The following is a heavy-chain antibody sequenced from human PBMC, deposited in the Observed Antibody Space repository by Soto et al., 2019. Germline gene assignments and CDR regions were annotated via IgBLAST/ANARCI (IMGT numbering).Heavy chain of an antibody. D-gene: IGHD3-3*02. CDR3: ATLNRAGTYYYGMDV. J-gene: IGHJ6*02. Sequence: QVQLVQSGAEVKKPGASVKVSCKASGYSFTSYDINWVRQATGQGLEWMGWMNPNSGNTGYAQKFQGRVTMTRNTSISTAYMQLSSLRSEDTAVYYCATLNRAGTYYYGMDVWGQGTTVTVSS. V-gene: IGHV1-8*01. CDR1: GYSFTSYD. CDR2: MNPNSGNT.